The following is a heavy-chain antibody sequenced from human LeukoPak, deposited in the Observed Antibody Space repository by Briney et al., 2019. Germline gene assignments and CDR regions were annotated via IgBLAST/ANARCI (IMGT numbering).Heavy chain of an antibody. CDR2: IKLDGSEK. V-gene: IGHV3-7*01. CDR3: ARQNYYSDASGLSMGHFAF. J-gene: IGHJ4*02. CDR1: GFTFSSFW. Sequence: GGSLRLSCAASGFTFSSFWMNWVRQAPGKGLEWVGSIKLDGSEKKYVESVKGRFTISRDNAKNSLYLQMNSLRAEDTAVYYCARQNYYSDASGLSMGHFAFWGQGTLVTVSS. D-gene: IGHD3-22*01.